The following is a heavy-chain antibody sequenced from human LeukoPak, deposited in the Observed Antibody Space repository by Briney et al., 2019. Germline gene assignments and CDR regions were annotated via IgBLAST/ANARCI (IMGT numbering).Heavy chain of an antibody. D-gene: IGHD3-22*01. CDR1: GFTFSSYW. CDR3: ARVPRYYYDSSGYYSDY. J-gene: IGHJ4*02. Sequence: GGSLRLSCAASGFTFSSYWMSWVRQAPGKGLEWVANIKQDGSEKYYVDSVKGRFTISRGNAKNSLYLQMNSLRAEDTAVYYCARVPRYYYDSSGYYSDYWGQGTLVTVSS. CDR2: IKQDGSEK. V-gene: IGHV3-7*01.